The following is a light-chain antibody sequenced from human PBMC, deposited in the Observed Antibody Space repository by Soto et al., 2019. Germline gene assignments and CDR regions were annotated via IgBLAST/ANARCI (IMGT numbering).Light chain of an antibody. Sequence: EIVLTQSPATLSLSPGERATLSCRASQSVSSYLAWYQQKPGQAPRLLIYDASNRATGIPARFSGSGSGTDFTLTISSVEHEDFAVYYCQQRSNWPTFGQGTRLEIK. CDR1: QSVSSY. CDR2: DAS. J-gene: IGKJ5*01. V-gene: IGKV3-11*01. CDR3: QQRSNWPT.